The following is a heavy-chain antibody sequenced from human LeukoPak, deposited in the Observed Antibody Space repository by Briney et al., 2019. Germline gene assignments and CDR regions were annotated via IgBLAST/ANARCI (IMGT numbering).Heavy chain of an antibody. CDR3: ARRGSGWYVDF. Sequence: GESLKISCQGFGYSFTNYWIGWVRQRPGKGLEWMGIIFPGDSDTRYSPSFQGQVTISVDKSISTAYLQWSSLKASDTAMYYCARRGSGWYVDFWGQGTLVTVSS. D-gene: IGHD6-19*01. CDR2: IFPGDSDT. V-gene: IGHV5-51*01. J-gene: IGHJ4*02. CDR1: GYSFTNYW.